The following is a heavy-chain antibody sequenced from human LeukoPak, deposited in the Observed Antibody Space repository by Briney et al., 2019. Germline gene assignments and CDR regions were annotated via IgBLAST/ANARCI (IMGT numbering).Heavy chain of an antibody. V-gene: IGHV3-30*03. CDR2: MSYDGNHK. CDR1: GLNLSYYG. J-gene: IGHJ4*02. CDR3: ATRSGDSSGYSAY. Sequence: GRSLTLSCGAPGLNLSYYGLHWVRQAPGKGLEWVAVMSYDGNHKYYADTVQGRFAISRDNSKNTMYLQMNSLRAEDTAVYYCATRSGDSSGYSAYWGQGTLVTVSS. D-gene: IGHD3-22*01.